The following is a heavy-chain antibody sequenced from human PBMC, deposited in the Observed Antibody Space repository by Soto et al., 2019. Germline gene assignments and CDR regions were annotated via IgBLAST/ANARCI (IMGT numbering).Heavy chain of an antibody. CDR1: GGTFSSYA. CDR3: ARDWVGGSWYFDL. CDR2: IVPIYGAV. Sequence: QVQLVQSGAEMKKPGSSVKVSCKASGGTFSSYAISWVRQAPGQGLEWMGGIVPIYGAVKSAQKLQDRVTITADESTTTVYLELNSLRADDTAVYYCARDWVGGSWYFDLWGRGTLVTVSS. D-gene: IGHD3-16*01. V-gene: IGHV1-69*01. J-gene: IGHJ2*01.